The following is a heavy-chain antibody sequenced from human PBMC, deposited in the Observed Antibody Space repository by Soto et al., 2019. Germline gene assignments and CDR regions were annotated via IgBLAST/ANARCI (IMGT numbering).Heavy chain of an antibody. CDR3: ARGQGRTRWFDP. V-gene: IGHV4-59*11. J-gene: IGHJ5*02. CDR1: GGSIRSHD. D-gene: IGHD1-26*01. Sequence: SETLSLTCTVSGGSIRSHDWSWIRQPPGKGLEWIGYIYYSGSTNYNPSLKSRVTISVDTSKNQFSLKLSSVTAADTAVYYCARGQGRTRWFDPWGQGTPVTVSS. CDR2: IYYSGST.